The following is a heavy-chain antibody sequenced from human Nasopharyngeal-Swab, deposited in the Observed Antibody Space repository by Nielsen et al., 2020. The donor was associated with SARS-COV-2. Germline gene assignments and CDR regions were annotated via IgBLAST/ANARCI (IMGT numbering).Heavy chain of an antibody. V-gene: IGHV2-70*11. CDR1: GFSLRTTGMC. J-gene: IGHJ4*02. CDR2: LDWDDDK. CDR3: ARIRVAAAGMCGLDY. D-gene: IGHD6-13*01. Sequence: SGPTLAKPTQTLTLTYTFSGFSLRTTGMCVSWIRQLPGKALEWLPRLDWDDDKYYSTSLKTRLTISKDTSKNQVVLTMTNMDPVDTATYYCARIRVAAAGMCGLDYWGQGTLVTVSS.